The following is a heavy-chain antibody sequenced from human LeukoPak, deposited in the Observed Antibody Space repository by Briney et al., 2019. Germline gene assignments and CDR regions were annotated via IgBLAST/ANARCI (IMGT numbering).Heavy chain of an antibody. J-gene: IGHJ4*02. CDR2: IYYSGST. D-gene: IGHD3-3*01. CDR1: GGSISSYY. V-gene: IGHV4-59*01. Sequence: PSETLSLTCTVSGGSISSYYWSWIRQPPGKGLEWIGYIYYSGSTNYNPPLKSRVTISVDTSKNQFSLKLSSVTAADTAVYYCARQYYDSWSGSVRLDYWGQGTLVTVSS. CDR3: ARQYYDSWSGSVRLDY.